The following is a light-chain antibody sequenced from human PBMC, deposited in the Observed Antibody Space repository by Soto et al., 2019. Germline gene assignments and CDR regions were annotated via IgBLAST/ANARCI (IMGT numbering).Light chain of an antibody. V-gene: IGKV1-39*01. Sequence: DIEMTQSPLSLSASIGDRVTITCRASQNIGTYLNWFQHKPGKAPKLLIYAASNLRSGVPSRFSGSQSVTDFTLIISGLQPDDFATYFCEESYSVLLFTVAPGTKVDVK. J-gene: IGKJ3*01. CDR1: QNIGTY. CDR3: EESYSVLLFT. CDR2: AAS.